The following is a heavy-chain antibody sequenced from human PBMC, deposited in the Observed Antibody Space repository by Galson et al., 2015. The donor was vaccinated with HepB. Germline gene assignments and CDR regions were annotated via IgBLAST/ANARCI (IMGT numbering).Heavy chain of an antibody. CDR3: TKARDYSGAYYGFDY. CDR2: VSGSDGST. D-gene: IGHD1-26*01. CDR1: GFTFNNYA. Sequence: SLRLSCAASGFTFNNYAMNWVRQAPGKGLEWVSAVSGSDGSTYYADSVKGRFIISRDNSKKTLYLHMNSLRAEDSAVYYCTKARDYSGAYYGFDYWGQGTLVTVSS. V-gene: IGHV3-23*01. J-gene: IGHJ4*02.